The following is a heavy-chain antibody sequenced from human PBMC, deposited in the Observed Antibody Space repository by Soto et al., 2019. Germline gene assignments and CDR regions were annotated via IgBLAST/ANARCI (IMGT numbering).Heavy chain of an antibody. J-gene: IGHJ5*02. D-gene: IGHD2-2*01. V-gene: IGHV3-53*04. Sequence: EVQLVESGGGLVQPGGSLRLSCAASGFTVSSNYMSWVRQAPGKGLEWVSVIYSGGSTYYADSVKGRFTISRHNSKNTLYLQRNSRRAEDTSVYYCASVVVPAAIEESWFDPWGQGTLVTVSS. CDR3: ASVVVPAAIEESWFDP. CDR1: GFTVSSNY. CDR2: IYSGGST.